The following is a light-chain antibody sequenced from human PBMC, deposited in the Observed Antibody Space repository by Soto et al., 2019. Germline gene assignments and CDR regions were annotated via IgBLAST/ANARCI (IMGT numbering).Light chain of an antibody. V-gene: IGLV1-51*01. CDR1: SSNIGNNY. J-gene: IGLJ2*01. CDR2: DNN. CDR3: GTWDSSLIAGV. Sequence: QSVLTQPPSVSAAPGQKVTISCSGSSSNIGNNYVSWYQHLPGTAPKLLIYDNNKRPSGIPDRFSGTKSGTSATLGITGLQTGDEADYYCGTWDSSLIAGVSGGGTKLTVL.